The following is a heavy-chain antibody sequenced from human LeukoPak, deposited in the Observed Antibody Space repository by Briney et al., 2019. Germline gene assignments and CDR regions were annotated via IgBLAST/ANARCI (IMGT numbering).Heavy chain of an antibody. Sequence: RASVKVSCKASGYTFSSYGISWVRQAPGQGLEWMGWVSAYNGNTNYAQKFQGRVTMTTDTSTSTAYMELRSLRSDDTAVYYCARDNTGDIDYWGQGTLVTVSS. CDR1: GYTFSSYG. CDR3: ARDNTGDIDY. D-gene: IGHD1-1*01. V-gene: IGHV1-18*01. CDR2: VSAYNGNT. J-gene: IGHJ4*02.